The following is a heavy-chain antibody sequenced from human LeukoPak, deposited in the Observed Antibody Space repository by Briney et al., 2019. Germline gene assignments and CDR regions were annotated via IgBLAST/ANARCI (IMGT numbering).Heavy chain of an antibody. J-gene: IGHJ4*02. CDR3: ARDHYGGNPPHY. Sequence: ASVKLSCKASGYTFTSYYMNWVRQAPGQGLEWMGIINPSGGSTSYAQKFQGRVTMTRDTSTSTVYMELSSLRSEDTAVYYCARDHYGGNPPHYWGQGTLVTVSS. CDR2: INPSGGST. D-gene: IGHD4-23*01. V-gene: IGHV1-46*01. CDR1: GYTFTSYY.